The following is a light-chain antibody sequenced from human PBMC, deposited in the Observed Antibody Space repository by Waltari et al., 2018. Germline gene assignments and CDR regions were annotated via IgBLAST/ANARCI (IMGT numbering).Light chain of an antibody. V-gene: IGLV3-19*01. J-gene: IGLJ2*01. CDR1: IIRTYY. Sequence: SSELTQDPAVSVTLGQTVRITCQGDIIRTYYVRWFQQKAGQAPTLVIYGMNNRPSGIPDRFSASTSGSRASLTIIGAQAEDEADYYCHSRDTNGDVLIGGGTKLTVV. CDR3: HSRDTNGDVL. CDR2: GMN.